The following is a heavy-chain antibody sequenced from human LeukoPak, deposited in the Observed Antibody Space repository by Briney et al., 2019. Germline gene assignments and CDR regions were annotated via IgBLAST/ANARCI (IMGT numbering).Heavy chain of an antibody. CDR3: AREAGPGILWFRELSRRRDAFDI. V-gene: IGHV1-8*01. Sequence: ASVKVSCKASGYTFTSYDINWVRQATGQGLEWMGWMNPNSGNTGYAQKFQGRVTMTRNTSISTAYTELSSLRSEDTAVYYCAREAGPGILWFRELSRRRDAFDIWGQGTMVTVSS. CDR1: GYTFTSYD. CDR2: MNPNSGNT. J-gene: IGHJ3*02. D-gene: IGHD3-10*01.